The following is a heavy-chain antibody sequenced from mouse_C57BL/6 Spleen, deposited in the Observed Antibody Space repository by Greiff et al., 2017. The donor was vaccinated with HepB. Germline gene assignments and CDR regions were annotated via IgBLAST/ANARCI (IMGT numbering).Heavy chain of an antibody. J-gene: IGHJ4*01. CDR2: INPSTGGT. Sequence: VQLKQSGPELVKPGASVKISCKASGYSFTGYYMNWVKQSPEKSLEWIGEINPSTGGTTYNQKFKAKATLTVDKSSSTAYMQLKSLTSEDSAVYYCARSTMVTTAPYAMDYWGQGTSVTVSS. D-gene: IGHD2-2*01. CDR3: ARSTMVTTAPYAMDY. CDR1: GYSFTGYY. V-gene: IGHV1-42*01.